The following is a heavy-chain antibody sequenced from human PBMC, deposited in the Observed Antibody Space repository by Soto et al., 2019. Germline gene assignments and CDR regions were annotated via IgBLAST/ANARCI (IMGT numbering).Heavy chain of an antibody. CDR2: IYHSGGT. CDR1: GYSTSSGYY. J-gene: IGHJ4*02. CDR3: ARAGETSYYDSSGYSFDY. V-gene: IGHV4-38-2*01. Sequence: PSETLSLTCAVSGYSTSSGYYWGWIRQPPGKGLEWIGSIYHSGGTYYNPSLKGRVAISVDTSKNQFSLKLNSVTAADTAVYYCARAGETSYYDSSGYSFDYWGQGTLVTVS. D-gene: IGHD3-22*01.